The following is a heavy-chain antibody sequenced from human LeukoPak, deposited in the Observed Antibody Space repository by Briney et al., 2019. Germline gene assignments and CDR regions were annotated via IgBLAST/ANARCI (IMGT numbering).Heavy chain of an antibody. D-gene: IGHD5-18*01. CDR1: GASINSGSNY. V-gene: IGHV4-39*07. CDR2: IYSSGST. J-gene: IGHJ3*02. CDR3: ARSDGYGLVGI. Sequence: SETLSLTCRVSGASINSGSNYWGWIRQPPGKTLEWIGGIYSSGSTYYNPSLKSRVTIMIDTPKNHFSLTLSSVTAADTAVYYCARSDGYGLVGIWGQGTMVTVSS.